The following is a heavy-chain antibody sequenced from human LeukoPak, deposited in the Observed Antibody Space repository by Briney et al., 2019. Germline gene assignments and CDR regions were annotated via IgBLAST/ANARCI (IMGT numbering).Heavy chain of an antibody. CDR2: INPSGGST. Sequence: ASVKVSCKASGYTFTSYYMHWVRQAPGQGLEWMGIINPSGGSTSYAQKFQGRVTITADESTSTTYMELSSLRSEDTAVYYCARDRPATLYGSGSPPDYWGQGTLVTVSA. D-gene: IGHD3-10*01. J-gene: IGHJ4*02. CDR3: ARDRPATLYGSGSPPDY. CDR1: GYTFTSYY. V-gene: IGHV1-46*01.